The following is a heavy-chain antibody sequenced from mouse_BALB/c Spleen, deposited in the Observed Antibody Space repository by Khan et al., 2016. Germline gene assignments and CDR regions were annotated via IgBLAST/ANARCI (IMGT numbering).Heavy chain of an antibody. D-gene: IGHD2-1*01. V-gene: IGHV1-4*01. CDR2: INPRSGYS. Sequence: QVQLKQSGAELARPGASVKMSCKASGYTFTIYTMHWVKQRPGQGLEWIGYINPRSGYSNHNQTFKDKSTLSADKASSAADWQLSSLTSEDSAVNYWARSRRMGCNYLFDYGGQVTTLTVSA. CDR1: GYTFTIYT. CDR3: ARSRRMGCNYLFDY. J-gene: IGHJ2*01.